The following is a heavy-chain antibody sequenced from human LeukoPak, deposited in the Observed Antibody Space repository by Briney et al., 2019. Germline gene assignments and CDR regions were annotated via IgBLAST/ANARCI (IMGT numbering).Heavy chain of an antibody. CDR1: GYSFTSYW. Sequence: GESLKISCKGSGYSFTSYWIGWVRQMPGKGLEWMGIIYPGDSDTRYSPSFQGQVTILADKSISTAYLQWSSLKASDTAMYYCARLGGADIVVVPAASPYYFDYWGQGTLVTVSS. CDR3: ARLGGADIVVVPAASPYYFDY. V-gene: IGHV5-51*01. CDR2: IYPGDSDT. J-gene: IGHJ4*02. D-gene: IGHD2-2*01.